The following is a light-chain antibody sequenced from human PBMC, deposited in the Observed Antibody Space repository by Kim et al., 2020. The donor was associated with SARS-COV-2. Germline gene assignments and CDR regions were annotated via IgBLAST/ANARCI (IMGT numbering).Light chain of an antibody. CDR3: LQHDSYPLT. CDR1: QGISSY. J-gene: IGKJ4*02. V-gene: IGKV1-17*03. Sequence: APVGSRVTSTCRASQGISSYLAWFQQKPGKVPKRLIYAASSLQSGVPSRFSGSGSGTEFTLTISSLQPEDFATYYCLQHDSYPLTFGEGTKVDIK. CDR2: AAS.